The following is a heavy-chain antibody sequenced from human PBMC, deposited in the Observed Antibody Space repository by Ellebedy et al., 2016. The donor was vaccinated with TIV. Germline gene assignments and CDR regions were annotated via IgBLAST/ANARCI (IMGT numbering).Heavy chain of an antibody. CDR1: GYSFTLYY. D-gene: IGHD3-16*02. Sequence: AASVKVSCKASGYSFTLYYIHWVRQVPGQGLEWMGWINPSSGGTNYAEKFQGRVTMTMDTSISTVYMELSGLSSDDTALFYGAKIGGGSYGLALDTWGQGTLVTVSS. CDR3: AKIGGGSYGLALDT. CDR2: INPSSGGT. J-gene: IGHJ3*02. V-gene: IGHV1-2*02.